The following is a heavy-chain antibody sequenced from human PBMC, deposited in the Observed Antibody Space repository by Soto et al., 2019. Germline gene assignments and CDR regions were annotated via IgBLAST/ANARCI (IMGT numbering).Heavy chain of an antibody. V-gene: IGHV4-30-4*01. J-gene: IGHJ4*02. D-gene: IGHD6-13*01. CDR1: GGSISSGDYY. CDR2: IYYSGST. CDR3: ARDRRVAAAGLVDY. Sequence: SETLTLTCTVSGGSISSGDYYWSWIRQPPGKGLEWIGYIYYSGSTYYNPSLKSRVTISVDTSKNQFSLKLSSVTAADTAVYYCARDRRVAAAGLVDYWGQGTLVTVSS.